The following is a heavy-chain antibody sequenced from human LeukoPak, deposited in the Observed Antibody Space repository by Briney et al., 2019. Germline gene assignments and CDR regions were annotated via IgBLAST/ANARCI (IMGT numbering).Heavy chain of an antibody. CDR3: ARERGGNSPFDGMDV. CDR2: IYYSGST. V-gene: IGHV4-4*02. J-gene: IGHJ6*02. D-gene: IGHD4-23*01. CDR1: GFTFSNAW. Sequence: GSLRLSCAASGFTFSNAWMSWVRQPPGKGLEWIGVDNIYYSGSTSYNPSLKSRVTISLDTSKNQFSLKLNSVTAADTAVYYCARERGGNSPFDGMDVWGQGITVTVSS.